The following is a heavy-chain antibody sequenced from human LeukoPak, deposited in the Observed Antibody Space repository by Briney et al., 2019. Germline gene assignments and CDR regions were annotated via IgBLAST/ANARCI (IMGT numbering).Heavy chain of an antibody. D-gene: IGHD4-17*01. CDR2: ISSTSSTI. CDR3: ARDRGRSTVTPSYDAFDI. Sequence: GGSLRLSCAASGFTFSSYSMNWVRQAPGKGLEWVSYISSTSSTIYYADSVKGRFTISRDNGKNSLYLQMNSLRAEDTAVYYCARDRGRSTVTPSYDAFDIWGQGTMVTVSS. J-gene: IGHJ3*02. CDR1: GFTFSSYS. V-gene: IGHV3-48*04.